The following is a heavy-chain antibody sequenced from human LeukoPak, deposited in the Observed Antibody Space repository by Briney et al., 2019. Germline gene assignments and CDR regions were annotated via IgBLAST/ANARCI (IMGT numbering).Heavy chain of an antibody. CDR2: IYHSGST. CDR3: ARGDYGIAARRPFDY. V-gene: IGHV4-30-2*01. J-gene: IGHJ4*02. D-gene: IGHD6-6*01. CDR1: GGSISSGGYS. Sequence: SETLSLTCAVSGGSISSGGYSWSWIRQPPGKGLEWIGYIYHSGSTYYNPSLKSRVTISVDRSKNQFSLKLSSVTAADTAVYYCARGDYGIAARRPFDYWGQGTLVTVSS.